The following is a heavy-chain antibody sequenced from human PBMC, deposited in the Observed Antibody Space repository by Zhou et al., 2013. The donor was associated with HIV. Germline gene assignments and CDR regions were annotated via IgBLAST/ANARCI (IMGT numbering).Heavy chain of an antibody. CDR2: INPNSGDT. CDR1: GYTFIGHY. CDR3: ARGDTGWFDP. V-gene: IGHV1-2*02. Sequence: QVQLVQSGAEVKKPGASVKVSCKAPGYTFIGHYMHWIRQAPGQGLEWMGWINPNSGDTNYAQTFQGRVTMTRDTSISTAYMELTRLRSDDTAVYYCARGDTGWFDPWGQGTLVTVSS. D-gene: IGHD4-17*01. J-gene: IGHJ5*02.